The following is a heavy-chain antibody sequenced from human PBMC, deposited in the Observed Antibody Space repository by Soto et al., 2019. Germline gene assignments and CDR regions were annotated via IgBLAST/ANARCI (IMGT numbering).Heavy chain of an antibody. CDR2: IHYSGST. V-gene: IGHV4-61*01. J-gene: IGHJ5*02. CDR3: ATDNGGWFEP. D-gene: IGHD2-8*01. CDR1: GGSVSSNSYY. Sequence: PSETLSLTCTFSGGSVSSNSYYCNWIRQPPGKGLEWIGFIHYSGSTDYNPSLKSRVTMSVDRSKNQFSLRLSSVTAADTAVYYCATDNGGWFEPWGQGTLVNVSS.